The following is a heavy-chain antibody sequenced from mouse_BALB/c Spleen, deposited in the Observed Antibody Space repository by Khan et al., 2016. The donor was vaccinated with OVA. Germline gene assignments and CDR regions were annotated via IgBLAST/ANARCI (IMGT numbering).Heavy chain of an antibody. CDR1: GFTFSDYY. Sequence: EVQLVESGGGLVQPGGSLKLSCATSGFTFSDYYMYWVRQTPEKRLEWVAYISNRGSTTYYPDTLRGRFTISRDNAKNTMYVQMSRPKSEDTAIYYCAREVDDGGLAYWGQGTLVTVSA. CDR2: ISNRGSTT. CDR3: AREVDDGGLAY. D-gene: IGHD2-3*01. J-gene: IGHJ3*01. V-gene: IGHV5-12*02.